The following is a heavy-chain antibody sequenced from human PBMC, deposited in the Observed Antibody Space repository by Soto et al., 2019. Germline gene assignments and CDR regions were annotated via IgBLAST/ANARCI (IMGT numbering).Heavy chain of an antibody. Sequence: EVQLLESGGGLVQPGGSLRLSCAASGFTFSSDAMSWVRQAPGKGLEWVSAISGSGGSTYYADSVKGRFTISRDNSKNTLYRQMNSLRAEDTAVYYYAKSQPLIAARLYYFDYWGQGTLVTVST. CDR3: AKSQPLIAARLYYFDY. CDR1: GFTFSSDA. CDR2: ISGSGGST. D-gene: IGHD6-6*01. J-gene: IGHJ4*02. V-gene: IGHV3-23*01.